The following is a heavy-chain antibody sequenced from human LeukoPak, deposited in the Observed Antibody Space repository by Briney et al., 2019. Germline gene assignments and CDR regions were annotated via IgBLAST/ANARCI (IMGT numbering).Heavy chain of an antibody. CDR3: AKDVGSTIDTSGYYYRNRKGAFDI. CDR2: IRYDGSNK. Sequence: GGSLRLSCAASGFTFSSYGMHWVRQAPGKGLEWVAFIRYDGSNKYYTDSVKGRFTISRDNSKNTLYLQMNSLRAEDTAVHYCAKDVGSTIDTSGYYYRNRKGAFDIWGQGTMVTVSS. D-gene: IGHD3-22*01. V-gene: IGHV3-30*02. CDR1: GFTFSSYG. J-gene: IGHJ3*02.